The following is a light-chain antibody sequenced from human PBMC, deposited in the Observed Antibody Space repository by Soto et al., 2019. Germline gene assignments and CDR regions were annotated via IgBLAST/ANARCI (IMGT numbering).Light chain of an antibody. CDR3: HCQDFGNSAVYS. Sequence: IVLTQSPGTLSLSPGESATLSCRASQSIRSSYVAWYQQKPGQAPSLLIYAASARATGLPDRFSGSGSGTDFPLTITRLEPEDFAMYSCHCQDFGNSAVYSFGQGTKLEI. CDR1: QSIRSSY. V-gene: IGKV3-20*01. CDR2: AAS. J-gene: IGKJ2*01.